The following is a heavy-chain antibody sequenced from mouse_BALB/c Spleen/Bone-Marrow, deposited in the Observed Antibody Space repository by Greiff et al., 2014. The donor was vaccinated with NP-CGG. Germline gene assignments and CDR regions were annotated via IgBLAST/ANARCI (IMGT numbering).Heavy chain of an antibody. J-gene: IGHJ1*01. CDR1: GYNFTTHW. CDR3: AGGDYGYHWYFDV. D-gene: IGHD1-2*01. CDR2: IYPGDGDT. V-gene: IGHV1-87*01. Sequence: VQLQQSGAELARPGASVKLSCKASGYNFTTHWMQWVKQRPGQGLEWIGAIYPGDGDTRYTQKFKGKATLTADKSSSTAYMQLSDLASEDSAVYYCAGGDYGYHWYFDVWGAGTTVTVSS.